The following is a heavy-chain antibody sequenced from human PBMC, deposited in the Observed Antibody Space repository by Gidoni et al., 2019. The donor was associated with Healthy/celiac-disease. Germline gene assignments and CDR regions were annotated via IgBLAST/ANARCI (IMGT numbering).Heavy chain of an antibody. CDR2: ISSSSSTI. D-gene: IGHD2-15*01. J-gene: IGHJ4*02. Sequence: EVQLVESGGGLVQLGGSLRLSCAASGFTFSSYSMNWVRHAPGKGLEWVSYISSSSSTIYYAESVKGRFTISRDNAKNSLYLKMNSLRAEDTAVYYCARDTFGSCFDYWGQGTLVTVSS. CDR3: ARDTFGSCFDY. V-gene: IGHV3-48*01. CDR1: GFTFSSYS.